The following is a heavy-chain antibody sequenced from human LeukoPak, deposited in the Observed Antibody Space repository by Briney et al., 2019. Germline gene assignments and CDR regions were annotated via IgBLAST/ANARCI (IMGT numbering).Heavy chain of an antibody. CDR2: ISRNSGSI. D-gene: IGHD5/OR15-5a*01. Sequence: GRSLRLSCAASGFTFNAYGMHWVRQAPGKGLEWVSGISRNSGSIGYADSVRGRFTISRDNAKNSLYLQMNSLRAEDTALYYCAKARVYDTSFIDYWGQGTLVTVSS. J-gene: IGHJ4*02. CDR3: AKARVYDTSFIDY. V-gene: IGHV3-9*01. CDR1: GFTFNAYG.